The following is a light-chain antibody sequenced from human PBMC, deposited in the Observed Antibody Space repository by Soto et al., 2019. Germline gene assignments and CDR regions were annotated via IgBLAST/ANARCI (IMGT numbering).Light chain of an antibody. CDR3: QHYNNWPPWT. CDR2: GAS. J-gene: IGKJ1*01. CDR1: QSVSSN. Sequence: IVMTQSPATLSVSPGERATLSCRASQSVSSNLAWYQQKPGQAPRLLIYGASTRATGIPARFSGSGSGTDFTLTISSLQYEDCAVYYCQHYNNWPPWTFGQGTKVEIK. V-gene: IGKV3-15*01.